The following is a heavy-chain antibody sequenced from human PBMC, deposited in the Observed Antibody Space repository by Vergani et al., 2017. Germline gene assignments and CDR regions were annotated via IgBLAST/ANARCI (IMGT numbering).Heavy chain of an antibody. J-gene: IGHJ6*02. D-gene: IGHD3-3*01. Sequence: QVQLVESGGGVVQPGRSLRLSCAASGFTFSSYGMHWVRQAPGKGLEWVAVIWYDGSNKYYADSVKGRFTISRDNSKNTLYLQMNSLRAEDTAVYYCAKEYYDFWSGYYYYGMDVWGQGTTVTVSS. CDR3: AKEYYDFWSGYYYYGMDV. CDR2: IWYDGSNK. V-gene: IGHV3-33*06. CDR1: GFTFSSYG.